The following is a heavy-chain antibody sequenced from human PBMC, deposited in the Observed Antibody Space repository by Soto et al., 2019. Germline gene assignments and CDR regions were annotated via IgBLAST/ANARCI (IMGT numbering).Heavy chain of an antibody. J-gene: IGHJ3*02. CDR1: GGSISSSNW. CDR3: AREVDSYGTPRLDAFDI. V-gene: IGHV4-4*02. CDR2: IYHSGST. Sequence: QVQLQESGPGLVKPSGTLSLTCAVSGGSISSSNWWRWVRQPPGKGLEWIGEIYHSGSTNYNPSLKRRVTISVDQSKTQFSLKRSSVTAAATAVYYCAREVDSYGTPRLDAFDIWGQGTMVTVSS. D-gene: IGHD5-18*01.